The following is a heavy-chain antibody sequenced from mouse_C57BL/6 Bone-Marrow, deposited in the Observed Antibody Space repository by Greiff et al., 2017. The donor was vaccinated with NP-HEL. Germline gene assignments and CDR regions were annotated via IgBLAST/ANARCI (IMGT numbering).Heavy chain of an antibody. CDR2: IFPGSGST. CDR3: AKERYGYDAMDY. CDR1: GYTFTDYY. V-gene: IGHV1-75*01. D-gene: IGHD2-10*02. Sequence: VMLVESVPELVKPGASVKISCKASGYTFTDYYINWVKQRPGQGLEWIGWIFPGSGSTYYNEKFKGKATLTVDKSSSTAYMLLSSLTSEDSAVYFCAKERYGYDAMDYWGQGTSVTVSS. J-gene: IGHJ4*01.